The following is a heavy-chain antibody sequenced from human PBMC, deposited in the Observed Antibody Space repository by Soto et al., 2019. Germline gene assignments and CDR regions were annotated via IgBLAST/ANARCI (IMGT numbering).Heavy chain of an antibody. D-gene: IGHD3-10*01. V-gene: IGHV3-30-3*01. J-gene: IGHJ5*02. CDR1: GFSISNHA. CDR2: ISHDGSSE. Sequence: QVQVVESGGGVVQPGRSLRLSCEASGFSISNHAMHWVRQAPGKGLEWVALISHDGSSEYYADSVKGRFTISRDTSKDTLYVQMDSLRAEDTAVYYCVRAGGAKRFDPWGQGTLVTVSS. CDR3: VRAGGAKRFDP.